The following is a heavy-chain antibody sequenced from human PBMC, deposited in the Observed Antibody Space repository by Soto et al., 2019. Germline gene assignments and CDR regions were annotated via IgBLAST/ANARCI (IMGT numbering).Heavy chain of an antibody. D-gene: IGHD6-19*01. CDR3: AKERSSGWSFDY. J-gene: IGHJ4*02. Sequence: EVQLLESGGGLVQPGGPLDPPVAASGLPFTTIALNWVRKPRGKGWEWVSGISGSGDSTYYADSVKGRFTVSRDNSKNTLYLQMNSLRAEDTAVFYCAKERSSGWSFDYWGQGTLVTVSS. CDR1: GLPFTTIA. CDR2: ISGSGDST. V-gene: IGHV3-23*01.